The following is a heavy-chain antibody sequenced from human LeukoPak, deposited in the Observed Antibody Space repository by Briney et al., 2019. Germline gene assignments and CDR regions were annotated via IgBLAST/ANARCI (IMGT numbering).Heavy chain of an antibody. D-gene: IGHD1-26*01. J-gene: IGHJ5*02. V-gene: IGHV3-23*01. CDR3: AREGVDNWFDP. CDR2: ISGGGDNT. Sequence: GGSLRLSCAASGFTFSTYAMSWVRRAPGKGLEWVSAISGGGDNTYYADSVKGRFAISRDNSMSTLYLQMTSLRAEDTAVYYCAREGVDNWFDPWGQGTLVTVSS. CDR1: GFTFSTYA.